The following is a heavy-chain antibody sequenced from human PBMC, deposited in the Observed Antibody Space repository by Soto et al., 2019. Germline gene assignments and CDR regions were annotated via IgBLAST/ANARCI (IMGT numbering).Heavy chain of an antibody. Sequence: QVQLVQSGAEVKKPGASVKVSCKASGYTFTSYAMHWVRQAPGQRLEWMGWINAGNGNTKYSQKFQGRVTITRDTSASTAYMELSSLRSDDTAVYYCARVSGIAVAEVWGQGTLVTVSS. CDR2: INAGNGNT. CDR1: GYTFTSYA. J-gene: IGHJ4*02. V-gene: IGHV1-3*01. D-gene: IGHD6-19*01. CDR3: ARVSGIAVAEV.